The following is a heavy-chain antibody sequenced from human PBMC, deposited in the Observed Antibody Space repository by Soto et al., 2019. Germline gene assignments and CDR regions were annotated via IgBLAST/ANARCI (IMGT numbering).Heavy chain of an antibody. CDR3: AREVVLAVAGTTGDYYYGMDV. V-gene: IGHV4-61*01. Sequence: SETLSLTCTLSAGPVSIGSYYWTWIRQPPGKGLEWIGYIYYSGSTNYNPSLKSRVTISVDTSKNQFSLKLSSVTAADTAVYYCAREVVLAVAGTTGDYYYGMDVWGQGTTVTVSS. CDR1: AGPVSIGSYY. CDR2: IYYSGST. D-gene: IGHD6-19*01. J-gene: IGHJ6*02.